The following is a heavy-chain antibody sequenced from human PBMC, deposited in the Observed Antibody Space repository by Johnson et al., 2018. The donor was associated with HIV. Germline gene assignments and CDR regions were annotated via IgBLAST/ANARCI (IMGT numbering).Heavy chain of an antibody. CDR2: IRYDGSNK. CDR1: GFTFSSYG. Sequence: QVQLVESGGGVVQPGMSLRLSYAASGFTFSSYGMHWVRQAPGKGLEWVAFIRYDGSNKYYADSVKGRFTISRDNSKNTLYLQMNSLRAEDTAVYYCAAAEYDAFDIWGQGTMVTVSS. CDR3: AAAEYDAFDI. V-gene: IGHV3-30*02. D-gene: IGHD6-6*01. J-gene: IGHJ3*02.